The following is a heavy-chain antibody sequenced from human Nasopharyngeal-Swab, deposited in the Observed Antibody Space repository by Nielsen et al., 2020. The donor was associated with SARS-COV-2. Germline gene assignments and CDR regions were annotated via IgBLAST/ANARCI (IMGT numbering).Heavy chain of an antibody. CDR1: GGSISSGSYY. D-gene: IGHD3-22*01. Sequence: SETLSLTCTVSGGSISSGSYYWSWIRQPPGKGLEWIGYIYYSGSTNYNPSLKSRVTISVDTSKNQFSLKLSSVTAADTAVYYCAREYQSTYYYDSSGPIYDAFDIWGQGTMVTVSS. J-gene: IGHJ3*02. V-gene: IGHV4-61*01. CDR3: AREYQSTYYYDSSGPIYDAFDI. CDR2: IYYSGST.